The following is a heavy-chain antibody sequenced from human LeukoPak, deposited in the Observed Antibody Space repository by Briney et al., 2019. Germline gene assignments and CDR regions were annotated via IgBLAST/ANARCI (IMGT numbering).Heavy chain of an antibody. V-gene: IGHV4-39*07. J-gene: IGHJ4*02. CDR3: ARDRYSSSSPEY. CDR2: IYYSGST. D-gene: IGHD6-6*01. CDR1: GGSISSSSYY. Sequence: SETLSLTCTVSGGSISSSSYYWGWIRQPPGKGLEWIGSIYYSGSTYYNPSLKSRVTISVDTSKNQFSLKLTSVTAADTAVYYCARDRYSSSSPEYWGQGTLVTVSS.